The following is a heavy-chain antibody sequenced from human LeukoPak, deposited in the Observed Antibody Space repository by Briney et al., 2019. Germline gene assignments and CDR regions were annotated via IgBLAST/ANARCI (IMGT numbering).Heavy chain of an antibody. Sequence: SGTLSLTCAVSGGSISSSNWWSWVRQPPGKGLEWIGEIYHSGSTNYNPSLKSRVTISVDKSKNQFSLELSSVTAADTAVYYCARTTEDCSSTSCYQYWFDPWGQGTLVTVSS. CDR1: GGSISSSNW. CDR2: IYHSGST. CDR3: ARTTEDCSSTSCYQYWFDP. D-gene: IGHD2-2*01. J-gene: IGHJ5*02. V-gene: IGHV4-4*02.